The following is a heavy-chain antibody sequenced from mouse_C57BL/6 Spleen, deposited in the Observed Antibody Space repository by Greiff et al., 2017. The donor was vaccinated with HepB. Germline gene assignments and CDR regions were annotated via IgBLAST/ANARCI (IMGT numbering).Heavy chain of an antibody. CDR2: ISSGGSYT. D-gene: IGHD4-1*01. CDR1: GFTFSSYG. J-gene: IGHJ2*01. CDR3: ASLAGTGGLYYFDY. V-gene: IGHV5-6*01. Sequence: EVQGVESGGDLVKPGGSLKLSCAASGFTFSSYGMSWVRQTPDKRLEWVATISSGGSYTYYPDSVKGRFTISRDNAKNTLYLQMSSLKSEDTAMYYCASLAGTGGLYYFDYWGQGTTLTVSS.